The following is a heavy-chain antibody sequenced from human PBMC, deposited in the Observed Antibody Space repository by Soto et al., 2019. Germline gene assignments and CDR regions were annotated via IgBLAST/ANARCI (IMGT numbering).Heavy chain of an antibody. CDR1: GFTFSSNW. Sequence: PGGSLRLSCAASGFTFSSNWMSWVRQAPGKGLEWVANIKQDGSEKYYVDSVKGRFTISRDNAKNSLYLQMNSLRAEDTAVYYCASPHPDDGNYNYYSYGMVVWDQGTTGTVSS. D-gene: IGHD4-17*01. J-gene: IGHJ6*02. CDR3: ASPHPDDGNYNYYSYGMVV. CDR2: IKQDGSEK. V-gene: IGHV3-7*03.